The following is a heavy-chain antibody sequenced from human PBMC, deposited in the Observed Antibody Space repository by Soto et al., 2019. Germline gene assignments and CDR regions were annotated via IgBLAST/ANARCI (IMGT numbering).Heavy chain of an antibody. CDR1: GFTVSSNY. J-gene: IGHJ3*02. D-gene: IGHD2-8*01. V-gene: IGHV3-53*04. Sequence: EVQLVESGGGLVQPGGSLRLSCAASGFTVSSNYMSWVRQAPGKGLEWVSVIYSGGSTYYADSVKGRFTISRHNSKNTLYLQMNSLRAEDTAVYYCARGMVLGPDDFDIWGQGTMVTVSS. CDR2: IYSGGST. CDR3: ARGMVLGPDDFDI.